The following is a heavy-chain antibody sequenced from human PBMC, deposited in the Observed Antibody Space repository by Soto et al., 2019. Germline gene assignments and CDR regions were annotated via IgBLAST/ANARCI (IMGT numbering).Heavy chain of an antibody. CDR2: ISPFSGNT. V-gene: IGHV1-18*04. J-gene: IGHJ4*02. CDR1: GYSFTNYG. D-gene: IGHD3-16*01. Sequence: ASVKVSCKASGYSFTNYGVNWVRQAPGQGLEWMGWISPFSGNTKHARRFQDRVLMTTDTSTTTAYLDLRSLRSDDTAVYYCARNSRSLKEGILGYWGQGTLVTVSS. CDR3: ARNSRSLKEGILGY.